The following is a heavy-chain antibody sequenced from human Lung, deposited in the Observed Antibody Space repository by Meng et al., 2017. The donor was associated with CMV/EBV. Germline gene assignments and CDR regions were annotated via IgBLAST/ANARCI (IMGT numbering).Heavy chain of an antibody. V-gene: IGHV3-74*01. CDR3: ARAADLYDYYDSSGYYGY. Sequence: ESLKISXAASGFTFSSYWMHWVRQAPGKGLVWVSRINSDGSSTSYADSVKGRFTISRDNAKNTLYLQMNSLRAEDTAVYYCARAADLYDYYDSSGYYGYWGRGTLVTFSS. J-gene: IGHJ4*02. CDR2: INSDGSST. D-gene: IGHD3-22*01. CDR1: GFTFSSYW.